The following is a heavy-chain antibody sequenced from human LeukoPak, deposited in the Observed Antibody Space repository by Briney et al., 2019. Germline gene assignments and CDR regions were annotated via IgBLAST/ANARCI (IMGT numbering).Heavy chain of an antibody. CDR2: INPNSGDT. CDR1: GYTFTGYY. V-gene: IGHV1-2*02. J-gene: IGHJ4*02. Sequence: VAAVKVSCKASGYTFTGYYLHWGRQAPGQGLEWMGCINPNSGDTNYPQKFQGRVTMTRDTSLSTAYMELSSLRSDDTAVYYCARDKNPTVFDYWGQGSLVTVSS. CDR3: ARDKNPTVFDY.